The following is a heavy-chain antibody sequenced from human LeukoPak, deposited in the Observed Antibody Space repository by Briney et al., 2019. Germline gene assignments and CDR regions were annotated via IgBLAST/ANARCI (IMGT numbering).Heavy chain of an antibody. CDR3: ARSSYSGTYPGGY. V-gene: IGHV4-59*02. D-gene: IGHD1-26*01. CDR1: GGSVSSYY. Sequence: SETLSLTCTVSGGSVSSYYWSWIREPPGKGLGWIGYIYYGGSTYSNPSLKGRGAISLDTSKNQFSLKLNSVTAADTAVYYCARSSYSGTYPGGYWGQGTLVTVSS. CDR2: IYYGGST. J-gene: IGHJ4*02.